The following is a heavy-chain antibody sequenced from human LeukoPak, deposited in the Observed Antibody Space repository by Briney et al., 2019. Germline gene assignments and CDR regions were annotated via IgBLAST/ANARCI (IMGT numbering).Heavy chain of an antibody. CDR2: ISSSSIYI. V-gene: IGHV3-21*01. Sequence: GGSLRLSCAASDFTFSSYTMNWVRQAPGKGLELVSSISSSSIYIYYADSVKGRFTISRDNAKNSLYLQMNSLRAEDTAVYYCARDNYYDSSGYYYYFDYWGQGTLVTVSS. CDR1: DFTFSSYT. CDR3: ARDNYYDSSGYYYYFDY. D-gene: IGHD3-22*01. J-gene: IGHJ4*02.